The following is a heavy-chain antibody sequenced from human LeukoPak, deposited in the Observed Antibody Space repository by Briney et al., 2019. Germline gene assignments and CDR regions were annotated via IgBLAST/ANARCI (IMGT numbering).Heavy chain of an antibody. CDR3: ARDLDTAMVWDY. J-gene: IGHJ4*02. D-gene: IGHD5-18*01. CDR2: IWYDGSNK. Sequence: GGSLRLSCAASGFTFSSYGMHWVRQAPGEGLEWVAVIWYDGSNKYYADSVKGRFTISRDNSKNTLYLQMNSLRAEDTAVYYCARDLDTAMVWDYWGQGTLVTVSS. V-gene: IGHV3-33*01. CDR1: GFTFSSYG.